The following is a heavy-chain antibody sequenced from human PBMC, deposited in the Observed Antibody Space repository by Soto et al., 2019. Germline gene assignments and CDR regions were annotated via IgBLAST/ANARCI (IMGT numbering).Heavy chain of an antibody. J-gene: IGHJ3*02. CDR3: ASNAAGFGTNTEVFDI. Sequence: SVKVSCKASGGTFSSYTISWVRQAPGQGLEWMGRIIPILGIANYAQKFQGRVTITADKSTSTAYMELSSLRSEDTAVYYCASNAAGFGTNTEVFDIWGQGTMVTVS. CDR2: IIPILGIA. V-gene: IGHV1-69*02. CDR1: GGTFSSYT. D-gene: IGHD6-13*01.